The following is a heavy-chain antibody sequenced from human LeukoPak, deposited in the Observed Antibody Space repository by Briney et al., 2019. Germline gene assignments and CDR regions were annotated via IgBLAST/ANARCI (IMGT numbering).Heavy chain of an antibody. CDR1: GGTFISYA. D-gene: IGHD3-9*01. Sequence: ASVKVSCKASGGTFISYAISWVLQAPGQGLEWMGGIIPIFGTANYAQKFQGRVTITTDESTSTAYMELSSLRSEDTAVYYCARVGYRYYDILTGYYPFDYWGQGTLVTVSS. CDR3: ARVGYRYYDILTGYYPFDY. CDR2: IIPIFGTA. V-gene: IGHV1-69*05. J-gene: IGHJ4*02.